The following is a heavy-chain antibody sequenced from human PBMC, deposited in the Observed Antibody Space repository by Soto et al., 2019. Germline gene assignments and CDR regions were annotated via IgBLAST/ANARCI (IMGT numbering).Heavy chain of an antibody. CDR2: INPNSGGT. Sequence: ASVKVSCKASGYTFTGYYMHWVRQAPGQGLEWMGWINPNSGGTNYAQKFQGWVTMTRDTSISTAYMELSRLGSDDTAVYYCARAGRANWGNWFDPWGQGTLVTVSS. D-gene: IGHD7-27*01. J-gene: IGHJ5*02. CDR1: GYTFTGYY. CDR3: ARAGRANWGNWFDP. V-gene: IGHV1-2*04.